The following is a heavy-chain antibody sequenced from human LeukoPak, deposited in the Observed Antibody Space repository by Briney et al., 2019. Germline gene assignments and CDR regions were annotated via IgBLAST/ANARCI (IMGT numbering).Heavy chain of an antibody. Sequence: SETLSLTCSVSGYSISSNHWWGWIRQPPGKGLECIGYFYSSGTTYYNPTLKSRVTMSRDTSKNQFSLKLTSVTAVDTAMYYCARGSYYDRVFDYWGQGTLVTVSS. J-gene: IGHJ4*02. CDR1: GYSISSNHW. CDR3: ARGSYYDRVFDY. D-gene: IGHD3-22*01. CDR2: FYSSGTT. V-gene: IGHV4-28*03.